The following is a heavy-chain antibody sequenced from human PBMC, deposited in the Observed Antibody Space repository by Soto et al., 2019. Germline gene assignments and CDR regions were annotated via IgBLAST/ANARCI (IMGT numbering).Heavy chain of an antibody. Sequence: GGSLRLSCLASGFTVTPKYMYWVRQAAGQGLEWLAVIYSGGDIHYADSVKGRFFISRDTSENTVYLRLSDLRAEDTAVYFCVSRIPSWVFDYWGQGTPLPVS. CDR2: IYSGGDI. V-gene: IGHV3-53*01. CDR3: VSRIPSWVFDY. CDR1: GFTVTPKY. J-gene: IGHJ4*01. D-gene: IGHD3-16*01.